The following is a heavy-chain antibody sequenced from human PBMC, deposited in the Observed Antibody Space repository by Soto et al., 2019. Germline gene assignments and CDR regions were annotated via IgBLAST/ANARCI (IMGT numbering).Heavy chain of an antibody. CDR1: GFTFSSYS. D-gene: IGHD6-19*01. CDR2: ISSSSSTI. V-gene: IGHV3-48*02. CDR3: ARTLGQSSGWYELNWFDP. J-gene: IGHJ5*02. Sequence: EVQLVESGGGLGQPGGSLRLSCAASGFTFSSYSMNWVRQAPGKGLEWVSYISSSSSTIYYADSVKGRFTISRDNAKNSLYLQMNSLRDEDTAVYYCARTLGQSSGWYELNWFDPWGQGTLVTVSS.